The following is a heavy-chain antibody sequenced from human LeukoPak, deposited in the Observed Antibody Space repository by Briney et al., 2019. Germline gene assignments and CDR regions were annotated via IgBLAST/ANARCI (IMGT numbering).Heavy chain of an antibody. V-gene: IGHV3-15*01. CDR3: TTDRAISGLPIFGY. D-gene: IGHD3-3*01. CDR1: GFTFTNAC. J-gene: IGHJ4*02. Sequence: PGGSLRLSCAASGFTFTNACMSWVRQAPGKGLEWVGRVKGKSDGGTIDYAASVKGRFTISRADSKTMVSLQMNSLERGDTAVYYCTTDRAISGLPIFGYWGQGTPVTVSS. CDR2: VKGKSDGGTI.